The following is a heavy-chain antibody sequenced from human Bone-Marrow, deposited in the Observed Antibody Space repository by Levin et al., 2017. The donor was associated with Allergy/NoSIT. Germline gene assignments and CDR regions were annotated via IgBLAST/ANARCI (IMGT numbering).Heavy chain of an antibody. D-gene: IGHD2-15*01. CDR3: ARAMIRYCSGGSCSPGFDP. V-gene: IGHV4-31*03. Sequence: SETLSLTCTVPGGSISSGGYYWSWIRQHPGKGLEWIGYIYYSGSTYYNPSLKSRVTISVDTSKNQFSLKLSSVTAADTAVYYCARAMIRYCSGGSCSPGFDPWGQGTLVTVSS. J-gene: IGHJ5*02. CDR2: IYYSGST. CDR1: GGSISSGGYY.